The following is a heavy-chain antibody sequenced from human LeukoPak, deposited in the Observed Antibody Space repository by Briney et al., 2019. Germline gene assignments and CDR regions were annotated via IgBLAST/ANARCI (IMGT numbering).Heavy chain of an antibody. D-gene: IGHD2-15*01. CDR3: VSQEVVPH. CDR1: GFSFSNYW. CDR2: VKEDGTTK. Sequence: GGSLRLSCAASGFSFSNYWMRWVRQAPGKGLEWVANVKEDGTTKQYVDSVKGRFTISRDNAKNSLYLQMDSRRAEDTAVYYCVSQEVVPHWGQGTLVSVSS. V-gene: IGHV3-7*01. J-gene: IGHJ4*02.